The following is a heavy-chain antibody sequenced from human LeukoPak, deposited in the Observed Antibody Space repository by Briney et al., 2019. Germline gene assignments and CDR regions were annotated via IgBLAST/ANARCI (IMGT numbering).Heavy chain of an antibody. J-gene: IGHJ4*02. Sequence: GGSLRLSCVASGFTFSSHWVHWVRQVPGKGLVWVSRINGDGSSTNYADSVKGRFTISRDNAKNTLYLQMSSLTIEDTAVHYCASPETGGFFDYWGQGTLVTVAS. CDR3: ASPETGGFFDY. V-gene: IGHV3-74*01. CDR2: INGDGSST. CDR1: GFTFSSHW. D-gene: IGHD7-27*01.